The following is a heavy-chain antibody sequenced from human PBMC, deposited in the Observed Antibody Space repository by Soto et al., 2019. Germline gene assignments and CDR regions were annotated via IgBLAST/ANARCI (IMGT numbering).Heavy chain of an antibody. CDR3: ARGPPLVAAYNWFDP. CDR1: GYTFTGYY. Sequence: ASVKVSCKASGYTFTGYYMHWVRQAPGQGLEWMGWINPNSGGTNYAQKFQGWVTMTRDTSISTAYMELSRLRSDDTAVYYCARGPPLVAAYNWFDPWGQGTLVTVSS. V-gene: IGHV1-2*04. CDR2: INPNSGGT. D-gene: IGHD2-15*01. J-gene: IGHJ5*02.